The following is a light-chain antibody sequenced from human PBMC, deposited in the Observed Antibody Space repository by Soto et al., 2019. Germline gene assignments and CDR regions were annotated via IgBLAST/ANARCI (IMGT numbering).Light chain of an antibody. CDR1: SSDVGGYKY. CDR2: EVN. J-gene: IGLJ1*01. CDR3: VSYAGINNLGV. Sequence: QSVLTQPPSASGSPGQSVTISCTGTSSDVGGYKYVSWYQQHPGKAPKLMIFEVNKRPSGVPDRFSGSKSCNTDSLTVSGLQAEDEAGYCCVSYAGINNLGVFGTGTKLTVL. V-gene: IGLV2-8*01.